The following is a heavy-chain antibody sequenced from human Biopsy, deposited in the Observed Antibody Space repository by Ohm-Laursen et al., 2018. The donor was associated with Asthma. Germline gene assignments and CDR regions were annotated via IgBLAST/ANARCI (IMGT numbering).Heavy chain of an antibody. CDR3: ARGYSGSDRIVYYYSGLEV. J-gene: IGHJ6*02. Sequence: SSVKVSCKASGGTFGNYAISWARQAPGLGLEWMGGLIPVLGTPDHAQMFEGRVTITADESTSTAYMELSSLSSEDTAVYYCARGYSGSDRIVYYYSGLEVWGQGTTVTVSS. CDR1: GGTFGNYA. V-gene: IGHV1-69*01. CDR2: LIPVLGTP. D-gene: IGHD5-12*01.